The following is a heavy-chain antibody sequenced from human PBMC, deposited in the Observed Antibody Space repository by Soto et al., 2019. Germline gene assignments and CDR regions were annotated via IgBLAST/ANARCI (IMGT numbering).Heavy chain of an antibody. CDR2: INHSGST. Sequence: QVQLQQWGAGLLKPSETLSLTCAVYGGSFSGYYWSWIRQPPGKGLEWIGEINHSGSTNYNRSLKXRXTXXADTAMNQFSLKLSSVTAADTAVYYCARGYGSSWYWGQGTLVTVSS. D-gene: IGHD6-13*01. J-gene: IGHJ4*02. CDR3: ARGYGSSWY. CDR1: GGSFSGYY. V-gene: IGHV4-34*01.